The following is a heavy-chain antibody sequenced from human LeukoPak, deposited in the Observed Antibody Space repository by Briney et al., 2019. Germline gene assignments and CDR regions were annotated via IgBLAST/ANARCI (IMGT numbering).Heavy chain of an antibody. CDR3: ARVWVTMIVVVRYAFDI. D-gene: IGHD3-22*01. V-gene: IGHV4-34*01. CDR2: IHPTGST. CDR1: GASFSDNY. Sequence: SETLSLTCAVFGASFSDNYWNWIRQAPGKGLEWIGEIHPTGSTYYNPALQSRVTMSVDTSKNQFSLKLSSVTAADTAVYYCARVWVTMIVVVRYAFDIWGQGTMVTVSS. J-gene: IGHJ3*02.